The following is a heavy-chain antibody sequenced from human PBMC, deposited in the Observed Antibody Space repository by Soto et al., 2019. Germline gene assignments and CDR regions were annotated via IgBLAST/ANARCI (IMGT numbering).Heavy chain of an antibody. CDR2: ISSSSSYI. J-gene: IGHJ4*02. CDR3: ARDFRRVSYFDY. Sequence: GGSLRLSCAASGFTFSSYSMNWVRQAPGKGLEWVSSISSSSSYIYYADSVKGRFTISRDNAKNSLYLQMNSLRAEVTAVYYCARDFRRVSYFDYWGQGTLVTVSS. CDR1: GFTFSSYS. V-gene: IGHV3-21*01.